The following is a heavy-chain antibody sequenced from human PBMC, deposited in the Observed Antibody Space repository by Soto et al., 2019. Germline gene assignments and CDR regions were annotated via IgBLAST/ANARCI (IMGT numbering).Heavy chain of an antibody. CDR2: INHSGST. V-gene: IGHV4-31*03. CDR1: GDSISRGGHY. CDR3: VRDVPGAYGLGWFGP. D-gene: IGHD2-21*01. J-gene: IGHJ5*02. Sequence: QVQLQESGPGLVKPSQTLSLSCTVSGDSISRGGHYWNELRQHPRKGLESIGYINHSGSTNSNPSLKSRVTISVDTSKIQVSLELTNMSAPAPAVYYCVRDVPGAYGLGWFGPWVQGILVPVSS.